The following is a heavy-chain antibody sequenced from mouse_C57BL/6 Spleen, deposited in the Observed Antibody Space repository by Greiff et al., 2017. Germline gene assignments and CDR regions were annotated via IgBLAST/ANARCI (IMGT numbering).Heavy chain of an antibody. D-gene: IGHD3-3*01. V-gene: IGHV1-15*01. CDR2: IDPETGGT. CDR3: TKGTDY. Sequence: VKLQESGAELVRPGASVTLSCKASGYTFTDYEMHWVKQTPVHGLEWIGAIDPETGGTAYNQKFKGKAILTADKSSSTAYMELRSLTSEDSAVYYCTKGTDYWGQGTSVTVSS. J-gene: IGHJ4*01. CDR1: GYTFTDYE.